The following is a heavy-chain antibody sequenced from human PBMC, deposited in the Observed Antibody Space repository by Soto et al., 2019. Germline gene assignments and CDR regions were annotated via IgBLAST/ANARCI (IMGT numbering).Heavy chain of an antibody. CDR1: GGSISSYY. D-gene: IGHD2-8*01. CDR3: ARQALMVYAPLTS. Sequence: SETLSLTCTVSGGSISSYYWSWIRQPPGKGLEWIGYIYYSGSTNYNPSLKSRVTISVDTSKNQFSLKLSSVTAADPAVYYCARQALMVYAPLTSWGQGTLVTVSS. J-gene: IGHJ5*02. CDR2: IYYSGST. V-gene: IGHV4-59*08.